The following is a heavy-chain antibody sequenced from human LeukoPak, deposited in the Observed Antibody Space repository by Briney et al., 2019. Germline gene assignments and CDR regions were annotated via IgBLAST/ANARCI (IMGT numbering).Heavy chain of an antibody. CDR3: ARGGWSYSSSSARNNWFDP. J-gene: IGHJ5*02. Sequence: ASVKVSCKASGYTFTGYYMHWVRQAPGQGLEWMGWINPNSGGTNYAQKFQGRVTMTRDTSISTAYMELSRLRSDDTAVYYCARGGWSYSSSSARNNWFDPWGQGTLVTVSS. CDR2: INPNSGGT. CDR1: GYTFTGYY. V-gene: IGHV1-2*02. D-gene: IGHD6-6*01.